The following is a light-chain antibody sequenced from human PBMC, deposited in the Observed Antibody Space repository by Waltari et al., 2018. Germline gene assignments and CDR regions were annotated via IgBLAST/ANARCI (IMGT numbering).Light chain of an antibody. J-gene: IGKJ3*01. CDR2: KAS. CDR1: QSISSW. CDR3: QQYNSYLFT. V-gene: IGKV1-5*03. Sequence: DIQMTQSPSPLSASVGDRVTITCRASQSISSWLAWYQQKPGKAPKLLIYKASSLESGGPSRFSGSGSGTEFTLTISSLQPDDFATYYCQQYNSYLFTFGPGTKVDIK.